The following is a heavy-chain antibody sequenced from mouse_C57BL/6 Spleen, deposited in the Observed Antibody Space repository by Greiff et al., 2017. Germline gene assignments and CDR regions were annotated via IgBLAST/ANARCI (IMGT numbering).Heavy chain of an antibody. J-gene: IGHJ3*01. CDR1: GYAFTNYL. V-gene: IGHV1-54*01. D-gene: IGHD1-1*01. Sequence: QVQLPQSGAELVRPGTSVKVSCKASGYAFTNYLIGWVKQRPGQGLEWIGVINPGSGGTNYNEKFKGKATLTADKSSSTAYMQLSSLTSEDSAVYFCARYGYGSPWFAYWGQGTLVTVSA. CDR3: ARYGYGSPWFAY. CDR2: INPGSGGT.